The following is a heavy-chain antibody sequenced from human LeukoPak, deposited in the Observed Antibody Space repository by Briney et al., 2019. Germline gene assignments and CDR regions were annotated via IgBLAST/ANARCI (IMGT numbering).Heavy chain of an antibody. J-gene: IGHJ4*02. CDR2: ISTYSGNT. V-gene: IGHV1-18*01. Sequence: GASVKVSCKASGYTFTRYGISWVGQAPGQGLEWMGWISTYSGNTNYAQKLQGRVTMTTDTSTSTAYMELRSLRSDDTALYYCARGSVTLDDWGQGTLVTVSS. CDR1: GYTFTRYG. D-gene: IGHD4-11*01. CDR3: ARGSVTLDD.